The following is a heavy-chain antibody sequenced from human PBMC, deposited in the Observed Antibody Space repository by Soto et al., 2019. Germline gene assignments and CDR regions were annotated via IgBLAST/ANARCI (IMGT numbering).Heavy chain of an antibody. J-gene: IGHJ4*02. CDR2: ISAHNDNT. CDR1: GYTFTSYG. Sequence: QVNLVQSGAEVRKPGASVKVSCNGCGYTFTSYGIAWVRQAPGQGLEWMGWISAHNDNTNYAQKVQGRVTVTRDTSTSTAYMELRNLRSDDTAVYYCARGRYGDYWGQGALVTVSS. D-gene: IGHD1-1*01. CDR3: ARGRYGDY. V-gene: IGHV1-18*01.